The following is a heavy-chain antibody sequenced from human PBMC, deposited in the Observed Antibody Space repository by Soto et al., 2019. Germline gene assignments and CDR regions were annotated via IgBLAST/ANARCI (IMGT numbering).Heavy chain of an antibody. V-gene: IGHV3-33*01. Sequence: QVQLVESGGGVVQPGRSLRLSCAASGFTFSSYGMHWVRQAPGKGLEWVAVIWYDGSNKYYADSVKGRFTISRDNSKNTLYLQMNSLRAEDTAVYYCARDSYYYDSSGYYDYYYYGMDVW. J-gene: IGHJ6*01. CDR2: IWYDGSNK. D-gene: IGHD3-22*01. CDR3: ARDSYYYDSSGYYDYYYYGMDV. CDR1: GFTFSSYG.